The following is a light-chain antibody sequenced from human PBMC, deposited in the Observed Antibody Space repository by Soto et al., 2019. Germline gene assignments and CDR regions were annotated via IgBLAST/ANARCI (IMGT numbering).Light chain of an antibody. V-gene: IGKV3-11*01. CDR2: DAS. J-gene: IGKJ5*01. CDR1: QSVSSY. Sequence: EIVMTHSPATLSVSPCERATLSPSASQSVSSYLAWYQQKPGQAPRLLIYDASNRATGIPARFSGSGSGTDFTLTISSLEPEDFAVYYCQQRSNWPPITFGQGTRLEIK. CDR3: QQRSNWPPIT.